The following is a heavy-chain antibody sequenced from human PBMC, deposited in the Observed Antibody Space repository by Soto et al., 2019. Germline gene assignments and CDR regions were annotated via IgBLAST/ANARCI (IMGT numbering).Heavy chain of an antibody. CDR1: PITLSSNY. D-gene: IGHD3-22*01. V-gene: IGHV3-53*01. Sequence: PGRSIRLPCAPSPITLSSNYISWVRPPPGKGLESLPAIYSGGSTYYADTVKGRFTISRDNSKNTLYLHMNRLSAEATAASHCARDSPLIGYYGSSGYYWWAGFDSWGKGTMVAVSS. J-gene: IGHJ3*02. CDR2: IYSGGST. CDR3: ARDSPLIGYYGSSGYYWWAGFDS.